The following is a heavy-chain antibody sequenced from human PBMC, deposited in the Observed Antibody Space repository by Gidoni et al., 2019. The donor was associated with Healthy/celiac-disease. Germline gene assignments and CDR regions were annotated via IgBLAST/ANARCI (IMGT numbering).Heavy chain of an antibody. Sequence: EVQLVESGGGWVQRGGSLRLSCAASGFTFSSYEMNWVRQAPGKGLEWVSYISSSGSTIYYADVVKGRFTISRDNAKNSLYLQMNSLRAEDTAVYYCARGRNHGGNSELDYWGQGTLVTVSS. CDR1: GFTFSSYE. J-gene: IGHJ4*02. CDR2: ISSSGSTI. D-gene: IGHD2-21*02. CDR3: ARGRNHGGNSELDY. V-gene: IGHV3-48*03.